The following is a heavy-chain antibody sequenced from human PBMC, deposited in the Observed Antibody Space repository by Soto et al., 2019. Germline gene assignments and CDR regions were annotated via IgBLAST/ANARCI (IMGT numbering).Heavy chain of an antibody. D-gene: IGHD2-21*02. CDR2: IRSKANSYAT. V-gene: IGHV3-73*02. CDR1: GFTFSGSA. CDR3: TRHALQYCGGDCYLLPYFDL. Sequence: EVQLVESGGGLVQPGGSLKLSCAASGFTFSGSAMHWVRQASGKGLEWVGRIRSKANSYATAYAASVKGRFTISRDDSKNTAYLQMNSRKTEDTAVYYCTRHALQYCGGDCYLLPYFDLWGRGTLVTVSS. J-gene: IGHJ2*01.